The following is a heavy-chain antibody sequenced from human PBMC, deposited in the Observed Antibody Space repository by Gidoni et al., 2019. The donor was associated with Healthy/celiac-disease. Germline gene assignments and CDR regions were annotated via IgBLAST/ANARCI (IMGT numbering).Heavy chain of an antibody. CDR2: ISSSSSYI. V-gene: IGHV3-21*01. J-gene: IGHJ4*02. CDR1: GFTFSSYS. CDR3: ARDPLYGDYVTDY. Sequence: EVQLVESGGGLVKPGGSLRLSCAASGFTFSSYSMNWVRQAPGKGLEWVSSISSSSSYIYYADSVKGRFTISRDNAKNSLYLQMNRLRAEDTAVYYCARDPLYGDYVTDYWGQGTLVTVSS. D-gene: IGHD4-17*01.